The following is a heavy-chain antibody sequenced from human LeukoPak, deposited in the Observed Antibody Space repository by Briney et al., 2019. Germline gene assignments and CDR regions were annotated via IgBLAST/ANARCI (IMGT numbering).Heavy chain of an antibody. V-gene: IGHV4-34*01. J-gene: IGHJ4*02. D-gene: IGHD3-10*01. Sequence: QASETLSLTCAVYGGSFSGYYWSWIRQPPGKGLEWIGEINHSGSTNYNPSLKSRVTISVDTSKNQFSLKLSSVTAADTAVYYCARGPITMVRGVIPFDYWGQGTLVTVSS. CDR3: ARGPITMVRGVIPFDY. CDR1: GGSFSGYY. CDR2: INHSGST.